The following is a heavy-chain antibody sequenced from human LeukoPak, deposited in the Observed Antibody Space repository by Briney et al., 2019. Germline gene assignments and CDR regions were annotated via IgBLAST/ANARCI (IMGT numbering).Heavy chain of an antibody. CDR2: ISAYNGNT. Sequence: ASVKVSCKASGYTFTSYGISWVRQAPGQGLEWMGWISAYNGNTNYAQKLQGRVTMTTDTSTSTAYMELRSLRSDGTAVYYCARQYSSSWYDWFDPWGQGTLVTVSS. V-gene: IGHV1-18*01. J-gene: IGHJ5*02. CDR3: ARQYSSSWYDWFDP. D-gene: IGHD6-13*01. CDR1: GYTFTSYG.